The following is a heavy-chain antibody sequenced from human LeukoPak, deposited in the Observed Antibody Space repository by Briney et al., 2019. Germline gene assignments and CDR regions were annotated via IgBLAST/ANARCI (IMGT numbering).Heavy chain of an antibody. D-gene: IGHD5-24*01. Sequence: GGSLRLSCTASGFTFSSYWMHWVRPAPGKGVVWVSRINSDGGSTSYADSVKSRFTISRDNAKNTLYLQMNSLRAEDTAAYYCARRIQGMAPYYFDYWGQGTLVTVSS. CDR2: INSDGGST. J-gene: IGHJ4*02. CDR3: ARRIQGMAPYYFDY. V-gene: IGHV3-74*01. CDR1: GFTFSSYW.